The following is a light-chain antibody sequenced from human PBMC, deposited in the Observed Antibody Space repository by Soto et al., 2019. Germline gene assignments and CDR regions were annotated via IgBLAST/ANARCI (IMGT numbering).Light chain of an antibody. Sequence: QSVLTQPASVSGSPGQSITISCTGTSSDVGSYNLVSWYQQHPGKAPKLMIYEVSKRPSGVSNHFSGSKSGNTASLTISGLQAEDEADYYCCSYAGSSTFDFGTGTKVTVL. CDR2: EVS. CDR1: SSDVGSYNL. V-gene: IGLV2-23*02. CDR3: CSYAGSSTFD. J-gene: IGLJ1*01.